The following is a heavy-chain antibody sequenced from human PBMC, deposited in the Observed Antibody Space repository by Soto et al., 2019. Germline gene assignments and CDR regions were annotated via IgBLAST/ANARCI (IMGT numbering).Heavy chain of an antibody. CDR3: ARHVVVTNNGGHYFDY. CDR2: VYYSGST. CDR1: GGSISSSYNY. D-gene: IGHD2-21*02. J-gene: IGHJ4*02. Sequence: SETLSLTCTVSGGSISSSYNYWGWIRQPPGKGLEWIGSVYYSGSTFYNPSLESRVTISVDTSKNQFSLKLSSVTAADTTVYYCARHVVVTNNGGHYFDYWGQGTQVTVSS. V-gene: IGHV4-39*01.